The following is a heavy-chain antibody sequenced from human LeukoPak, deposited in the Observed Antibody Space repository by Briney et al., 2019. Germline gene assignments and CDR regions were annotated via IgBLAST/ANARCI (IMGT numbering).Heavy chain of an antibody. J-gene: IGHJ4*02. V-gene: IGHV3-53*01. CDR1: GFTVSSNY. CDR2: IYSGGST. Sequence: GGSLRLSCAASGFTVSSNYMSWVRQAPGKGLEWVSVIYSGGSTYYADSVKGRFTISRDNSKSTLYIQMNSLRAEDTAVYYCAREIAAAGIDYWGQGTLVTVSS. D-gene: IGHD6-13*01. CDR3: AREIAAAGIDY.